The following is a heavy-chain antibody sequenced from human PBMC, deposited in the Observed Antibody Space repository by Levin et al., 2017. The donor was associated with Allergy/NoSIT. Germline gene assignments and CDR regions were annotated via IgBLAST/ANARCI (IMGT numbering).Heavy chain of an antibody. CDR2: IRSKANSYAT. D-gene: IGHD3-22*01. V-gene: IGHV3-73*01. J-gene: IGHJ4*02. CDR1: GFTFSGSA. Sequence: GGSLRLSCAASGFTFSGSAMHWVRQASGKGLEWVGRIRSKANSYATAYAASVKGRFTISRDDSKNTAYLQMNSLKTEDTAVYYCTRVDRDSSGSTFTYWGQGTLVTVSS. CDR3: TRVDRDSSGSTFTY.